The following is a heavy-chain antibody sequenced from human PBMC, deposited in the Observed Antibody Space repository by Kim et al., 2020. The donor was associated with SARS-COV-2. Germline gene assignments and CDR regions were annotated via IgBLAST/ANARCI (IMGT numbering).Heavy chain of an antibody. Sequence: LKSRVTISVDTSKNQFSLKLSSVTAADTALYYCARGRYYDFWSGYFVFDYWGQGTLVTVSS. V-gene: IGHV4-34*01. CDR3: ARGRYYDFWSGYFVFDY. J-gene: IGHJ4*02. D-gene: IGHD3-3*01.